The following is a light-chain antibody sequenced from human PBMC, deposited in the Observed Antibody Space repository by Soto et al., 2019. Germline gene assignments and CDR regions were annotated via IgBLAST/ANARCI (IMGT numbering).Light chain of an antibody. CDR1: HSDVGGYDR. CDR2: EVS. CDR3: SSFSSRNTLV. J-gene: IGLJ2*01. V-gene: IGLV2-14*01. Sequence: QSVLTQPASVSASPGQSITISCTGTHSDVGGYDRVSWSQQHPGKPPKLIIFEVSYRPSGVSNRFSGSKSGNTASLTISSLLPEDEADYFCSSFSSRNTLVFGGGTKLTVL.